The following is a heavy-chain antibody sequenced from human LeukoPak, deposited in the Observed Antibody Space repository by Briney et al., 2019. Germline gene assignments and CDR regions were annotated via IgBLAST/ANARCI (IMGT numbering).Heavy chain of an antibody. CDR3: ARGLNWDWYFDL. J-gene: IGHJ2*01. CDR2: IYYSGST. D-gene: IGHD7-27*01. Sequence: SETLSLTCTVSGGSISSYYWSWIRQPPGKGLEWIGYIYYSGSTNYNPSLKSRVTISVDTSKNQFSLKLSSVTAADTAVYYCARGLNWDWYFDLWGRGTLVTVSS. V-gene: IGHV4-59*12. CDR1: GGSISSYY.